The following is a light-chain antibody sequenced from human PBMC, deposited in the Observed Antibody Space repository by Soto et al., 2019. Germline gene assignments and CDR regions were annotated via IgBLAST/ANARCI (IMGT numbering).Light chain of an antibody. CDR2: AAS. V-gene: IGKV1-39*01. J-gene: IGKJ1*01. CDR3: QQSYNSAELT. CDR1: QSIANI. Sequence: DIRLTQSPSSLSASVADRVTLSCRASQSIANILNWYQQKPGRAPKLLITAASHMQSGVPSRFSGSGSWTDLTLTISSLQREDFATYYCQQSYNSAELTFGQGTKVEIK.